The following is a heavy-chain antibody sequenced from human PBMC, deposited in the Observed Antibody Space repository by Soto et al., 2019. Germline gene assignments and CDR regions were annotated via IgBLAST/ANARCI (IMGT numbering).Heavy chain of an antibody. Sequence: QLQLQESGSGLVRPSQTLSLTCAVSGGSISSGGYSWNWIRQPPGKGLELIGYIYHSGSTLYNPSIQTRVTISVNKSKYHFSQKLSSVTAADTAVYYCPRDQLEGVWFDPWGQGTLVTVS. CDR1: GGSISSGGYS. D-gene: IGHD1-1*01. CDR3: PRDQLEGVWFDP. J-gene: IGHJ5*02. V-gene: IGHV4-30-2*01. CDR2: IYHSGST.